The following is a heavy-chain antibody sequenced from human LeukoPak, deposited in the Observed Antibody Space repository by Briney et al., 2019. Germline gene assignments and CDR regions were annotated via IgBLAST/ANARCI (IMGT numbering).Heavy chain of an antibody. Sequence: SETLSLTCTVSGGSISSGGYYWSWIRQHPGKGLEWIGYIYYSGSTYYNPSLKSRATISVDTSKNQFSLKLSSVTAADTAVYYCARNNYDILTGYSPRNWYFDLWGRGTLVTVSS. J-gene: IGHJ2*01. CDR2: IYYSGST. V-gene: IGHV4-31*03. D-gene: IGHD3-9*01. CDR1: GGSISSGGYY. CDR3: ARNNYDILTGYSPRNWYFDL.